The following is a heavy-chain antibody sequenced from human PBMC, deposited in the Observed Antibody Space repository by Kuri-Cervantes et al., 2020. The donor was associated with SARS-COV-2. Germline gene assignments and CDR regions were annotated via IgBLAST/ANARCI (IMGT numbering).Heavy chain of an antibody. D-gene: IGHD5-12*01. CDR2: ISAYNGNT. CDR3: AGYSGYAGRVLGYYYYYGMDV. J-gene: IGHJ6*02. CDR1: GYTFTSYG. Sequence: ASVKVSCKASGYTFTSYGISWVRQASGQGLEWMGWISAYNGNTNYAQKLQGRVTMTTDTSTSTAYMGLRSLRSDDTAVYYCAGYSGYAGRVLGYYYYYGMDVWGQGTTVTVSS. V-gene: IGHV1-18*01.